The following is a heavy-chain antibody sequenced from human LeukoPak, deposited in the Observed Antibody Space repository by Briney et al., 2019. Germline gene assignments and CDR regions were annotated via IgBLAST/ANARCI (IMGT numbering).Heavy chain of an antibody. CDR3: ARGWGSTSSNYFDP. V-gene: IGHV4-61*02. D-gene: IGHD2-2*01. J-gene: IGHJ5*02. CDR2: IYGSGST. CDR1: GDSITSGSFY. Sequence: SETLSLTCTVSGDSITSGSFYWTWIRQPAGKRLEWNGRIYGSGSTNYSPSLRGRVTISIDTSKNQFSLKLNSVTAADTAVYYCARGWGSTSSNYFDPWGQGTLVTVSS.